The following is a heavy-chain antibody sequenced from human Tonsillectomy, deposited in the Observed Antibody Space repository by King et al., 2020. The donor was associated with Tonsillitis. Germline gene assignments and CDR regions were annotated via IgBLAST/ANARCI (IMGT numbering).Heavy chain of an antibody. Sequence: VQLVESGGGLVQPGGSLRLSCAASGFTVSSNYMSWVRQAPGKGLEWVSVIYSVGSTYYADSVKGRFTISRHNSKNTLYLQMNSLRAEDTAVYYCARGVPAANDAFDIWGQGTMVTVSS. CDR2: IYSVGST. D-gene: IGHD2-2*01. V-gene: IGHV3-53*04. CDR3: ARGVPAANDAFDI. CDR1: GFTVSSNY. J-gene: IGHJ3*02.